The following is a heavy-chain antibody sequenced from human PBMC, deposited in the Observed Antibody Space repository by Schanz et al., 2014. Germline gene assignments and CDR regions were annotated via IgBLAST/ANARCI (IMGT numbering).Heavy chain of an antibody. CDR3: ARDPVEGAPTPYYFDS. Sequence: EVQLVESGGDLVKPGGSLRLSCAASGFTFSYYNMNWVRQAPGKGLEWVSSISNGGGYIYYADSVKGRFTISRDNTKNSVFLQMSSLRVEDTGLYFCARDPVEGAPTPYYFDSWGPGTLVTVSS. D-gene: IGHD1-26*01. J-gene: IGHJ4*02. V-gene: IGHV3-21*01. CDR1: GFTFSYYN. CDR2: ISNGGGYI.